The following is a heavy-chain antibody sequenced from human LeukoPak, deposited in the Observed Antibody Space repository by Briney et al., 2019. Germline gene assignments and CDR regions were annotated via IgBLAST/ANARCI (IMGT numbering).Heavy chain of an antibody. V-gene: IGHV4-39*07. CDR2: IYYSGST. Sequence: SSETLSLTCTVSGGSISSSSYYWGWIRQPPGKGLEWIGSIYYSGSTYYNPSLKSRVTISVDESKNQFSLKLSSVTAADTAVYYCARLSWPGRGSRFDPWGQGTLVTVSS. CDR1: GGSISSSSYY. CDR3: ARLSWPGRGSRFDP. J-gene: IGHJ5*02. D-gene: IGHD2/OR15-2a*01.